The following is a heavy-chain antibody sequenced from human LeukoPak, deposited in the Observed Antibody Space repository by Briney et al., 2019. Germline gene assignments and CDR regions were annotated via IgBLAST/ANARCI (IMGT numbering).Heavy chain of an antibody. CDR1: GFTFDDYA. CDR3: AKGPRGYSYDHFDY. V-gene: IGHV3-9*01. CDR2: ISWNSGSI. D-gene: IGHD5-18*01. Sequence: GRSLRLSCAASGFTFDDYAMHWVRQAPGKGLEWVSGISWNSGSIGYADSVKGRFTISRDNAKNSLYLQMNSLRAEDTALYYCAKGPRGYSYDHFDYWGQGTLVTVSS. J-gene: IGHJ4*02.